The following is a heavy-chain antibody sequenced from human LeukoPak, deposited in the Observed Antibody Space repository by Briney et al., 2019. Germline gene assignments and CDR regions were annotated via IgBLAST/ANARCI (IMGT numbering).Heavy chain of an antibody. CDR2: IKQDGSEK. Sequence: GGSLRLSCAASGFTFWMSWVRQAPGKGLEWVANIKQDGSEKCYVDSVKGRFTISRDNAKNSLYLQMNSLRAEDTAMYYCARDSAGNDYWGQGTLVTVSS. CDR3: ARDSAGNDY. D-gene: IGHD6-13*01. V-gene: IGHV3-7*01. J-gene: IGHJ4*02. CDR1: GFTFW.